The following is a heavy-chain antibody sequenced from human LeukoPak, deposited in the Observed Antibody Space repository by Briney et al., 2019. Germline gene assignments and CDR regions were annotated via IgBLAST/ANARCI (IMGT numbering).Heavy chain of an antibody. CDR2: INRDGSEK. J-gene: IGHJ4*02. CDR3: ASGGHLDY. Sequence: QPGGSLRLSCAASGITFSRFWMSWVRQAPGKGLQWVANINRDGSEKHYVDSVKGRFTISRDNAENSLYLQMNSLRAEDTAVYYCASGGHLDYWGQGALVTVAS. CDR1: GITFSRFW. V-gene: IGHV3-7*03. D-gene: IGHD3-16*01.